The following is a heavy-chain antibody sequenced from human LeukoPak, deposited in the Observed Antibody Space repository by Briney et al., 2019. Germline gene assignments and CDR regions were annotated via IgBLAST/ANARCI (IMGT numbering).Heavy chain of an antibody. J-gene: IGHJ4*02. CDR3: VTGGGYNGLDY. V-gene: IGHV3-15*07. D-gene: IGHD5-12*01. CDR2: VLSRAGGRTI. CDR1: GLTFSNAW. Sequence: TGGSLRLSCAVSGLTFSNAWMNWVRQAPGKGLEWVGRVLSRAGGRTIDYAAPVKGRFTVSRDDSKNALFLQMNSLRTEDTAVYYCVTGGGYNGLDYWGQGALVTVSS.